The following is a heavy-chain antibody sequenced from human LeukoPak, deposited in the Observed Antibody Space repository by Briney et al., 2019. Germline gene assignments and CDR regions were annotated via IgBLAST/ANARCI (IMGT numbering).Heavy chain of an antibody. Sequence: ASVKVSCKASGYTFTGYYMHWVRQAPGQGLEWMGWINPNSGGTNYAQKFQGRVTMTRDTSISTAYMELSRLRSDDTAVYYCETGKMTTLLRVRSTASDYWGQGTLVTVSS. J-gene: IGHJ4*02. V-gene: IGHV1-2*02. CDR1: GYTFTGYY. CDR2: INPNSGGT. CDR3: ETGKMTTLLRVRSTASDY. D-gene: IGHD4-11*01.